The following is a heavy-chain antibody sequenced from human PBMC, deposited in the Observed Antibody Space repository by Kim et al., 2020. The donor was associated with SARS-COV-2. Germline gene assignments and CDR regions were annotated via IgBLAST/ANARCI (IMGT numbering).Heavy chain of an antibody. CDR1: GFTFINYY. V-gene: IGHV1-46*01. Sequence: ASVKVSCKASGFTFINYYIHWVRQAPGQGLEWMGVDDPRGDITHFAQKFQGRVTMTRDAYTTTAYLELSSLRSDDTAVYYCVRGSSRKYYDTNGQDPFDIWGQGTEVSVSS. CDR3: VRGSSRKYYDTNGQDPFDI. CDR2: DDPRGDIT. D-gene: IGHD2-8*01. J-gene: IGHJ3*02.